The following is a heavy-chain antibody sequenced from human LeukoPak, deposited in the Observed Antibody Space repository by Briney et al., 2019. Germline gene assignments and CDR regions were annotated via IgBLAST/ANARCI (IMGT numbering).Heavy chain of an antibody. J-gene: IGHJ4*02. CDR1: GFTFSGYG. CDR3: ARDSRIAARTSGNFDY. D-gene: IGHD6-6*01. V-gene: IGHV3-30*02. CDR2: IRYDGSNN. Sequence: GGSLRLSCAASGFTFSGYGMHWVRQAPGKGLEWVAFIRYDGSNNYYTDSVKGRFTISRDNSKNTLYLQMNSLRAEDTAVYYCARDSRIAARTSGNFDYWGQGTLVTVSS.